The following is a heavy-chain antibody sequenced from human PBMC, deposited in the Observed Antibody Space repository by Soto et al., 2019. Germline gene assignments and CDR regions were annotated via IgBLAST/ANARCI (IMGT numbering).Heavy chain of an antibody. D-gene: IGHD2-21*02. V-gene: IGHV2-5*02. CDR2: IYWDNDK. CDR1: GFSLSTSGVG. J-gene: IGHJ6*02. Sequence: QITLKESGPTLVKPTQTLTLTCTFSGFSLSTSGVGVGWIRQPPGKALEWLALIYWDNDKRYSPSLQSRLTITKDTSKNQVVRTMSNMDPVDTATYYCVHSRCGGDCLQSYPSHYYYGMDVWGQGTTVTVSS. CDR3: VHSRCGGDCLQSYPSHYYYGMDV.